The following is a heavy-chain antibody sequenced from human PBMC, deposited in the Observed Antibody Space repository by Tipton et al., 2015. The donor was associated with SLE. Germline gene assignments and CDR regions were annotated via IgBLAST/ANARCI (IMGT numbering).Heavy chain of an antibody. CDR3: ARGVTMVRGVILDY. Sequence: LRLSCAVYGGSFSGYYWSWIRQPPGKGLEWIGEINHSGSTNYNPSLKSRVTISVDTSKNQFSLKLSSVTAADTAVYYCARGVTMVRGVILDYWGQGTLVTVSS. CDR2: INHSGST. J-gene: IGHJ4*02. V-gene: IGHV4-34*01. CDR1: GGSFSGYY. D-gene: IGHD3-10*01.